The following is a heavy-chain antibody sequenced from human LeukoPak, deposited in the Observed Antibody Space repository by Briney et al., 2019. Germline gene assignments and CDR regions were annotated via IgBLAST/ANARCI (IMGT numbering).Heavy chain of an antibody. J-gene: IGHJ4*02. CDR1: GYTFTSYD. CDR3: ARVIFGVVYYFDY. CDR2: MNPNSGNT. V-gene: IGHV1-8*01. D-gene: IGHD3-3*01. Sequence: ASVKVSCKASGYTFTSYDINWVRQATGPGLESMGWMNPNSGNTGYAQKFQGRVTMTRNTSISTAYMELSSLRSEDTAVYYCARVIFGVVYYFDYWGQGTLVTVSS.